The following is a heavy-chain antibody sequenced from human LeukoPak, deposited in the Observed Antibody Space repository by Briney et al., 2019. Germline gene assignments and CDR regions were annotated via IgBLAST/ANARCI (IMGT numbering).Heavy chain of an antibody. CDR3: ARVSIGAWYFDL. J-gene: IGHJ2*01. D-gene: IGHD3-16*01. Sequence: GGSLRLSCAASGFTFSSYWMHWVRQAPGKGLLWVSRINGDGSTTTYADSVTGRFTISRDNAKNTQYLQMNRLGAEDTAVYYCARVSIGAWYFDLWGRGTLVTVSS. CDR1: GFTFSSYW. V-gene: IGHV3-74*01. CDR2: INGDGSTT.